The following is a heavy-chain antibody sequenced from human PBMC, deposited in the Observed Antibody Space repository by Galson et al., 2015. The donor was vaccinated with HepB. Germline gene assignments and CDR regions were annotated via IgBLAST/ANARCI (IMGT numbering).Heavy chain of an antibody. V-gene: IGHV3-21*01. CDR1: GFTFSSYS. CDR2: ISSSNSYI. D-gene: IGHD3-22*01. Sequence: SLRLSCAASGFTFSSYSMNWVRQAPGKGLEWVSSISSSNSYIYYADSVKGRFTISRDNAKNSLYLQMNSLRAEDTAVYYCARDRYYYDSSGYWGQGTLVTVSS. J-gene: IGHJ4*02. CDR3: ARDRYYYDSSGY.